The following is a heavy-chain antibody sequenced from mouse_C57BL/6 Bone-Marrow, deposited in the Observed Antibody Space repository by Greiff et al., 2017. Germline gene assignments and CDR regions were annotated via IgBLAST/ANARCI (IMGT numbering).Heavy chain of an antibody. CDR2: IYPGSGST. Sequence: VQLQQPGAELVKPGASVKMSCKASGYNFTSYWITWVKQRPGQGLEWIGDIYPGSGSTNYNEKFKGKATLTADKSSSTAYMELRSLTSEDSAVYFCARSYYYWGQGTTLTVSS. CDR3: ARSYYY. CDR1: GYNFTSYW. D-gene: IGHD1-1*01. J-gene: IGHJ2*01. V-gene: IGHV1-55*01.